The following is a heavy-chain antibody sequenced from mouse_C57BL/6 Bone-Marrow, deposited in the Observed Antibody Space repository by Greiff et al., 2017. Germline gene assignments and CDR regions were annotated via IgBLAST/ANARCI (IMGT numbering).Heavy chain of an antibody. CDR3: ARDWDLFDY. J-gene: IGHJ2*01. V-gene: IGHV1-50*01. D-gene: IGHD4-1*01. Sequence: QVQLQQPGAELVKPGASVKLSCKASGYTFTSYWMQWVKQRPGQGLEWIGEIDPSDSYTNYTQKFKGKATLTVDTSSSTAYMQLSSLTSEDSAVYYCARDWDLFDYWGQGTTLTVSS. CDR1: GYTFTSYW. CDR2: IDPSDSYT.